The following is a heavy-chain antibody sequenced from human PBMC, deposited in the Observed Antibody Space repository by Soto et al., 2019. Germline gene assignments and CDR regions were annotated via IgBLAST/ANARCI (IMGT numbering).Heavy chain of an antibody. J-gene: IGHJ6*03. CDR3: ARGPYYYYYMDV. CDR2: MNPNSGNT. V-gene: IGHV1-8*01. CDR1: GYTFTSYD. Sequence: ASVKVSCKDSGYTFTSYDINWVRQATGQGLEWMGWMNPNSGNTGYARNFQGRVTMTRNTSISTAYMELSSLRSEDTAVYYCARGPYYYYYMDVWGKGTTVTVSS.